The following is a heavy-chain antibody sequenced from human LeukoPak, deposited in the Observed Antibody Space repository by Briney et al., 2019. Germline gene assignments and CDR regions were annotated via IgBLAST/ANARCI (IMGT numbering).Heavy chain of an antibody. V-gene: IGHV3-21*01. D-gene: IGHD6-13*01. CDR3: AREIAAAATRDDY. Sequence: PGGSLRLSCAASGFTFSSYSMNWVRQAPGKGLEWVSSISSSSSYIYYADSVKGRFTISRDNAKNSLYLQMNSLRAEDTAVYYCAREIAAAATRDDYWGQGTLVTVSS. CDR1: GFTFSSYS. CDR2: ISSSSSYI. J-gene: IGHJ4*02.